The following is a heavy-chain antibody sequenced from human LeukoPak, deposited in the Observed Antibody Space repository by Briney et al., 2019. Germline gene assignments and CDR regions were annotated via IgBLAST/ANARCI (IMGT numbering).Heavy chain of an antibody. D-gene: IGHD6-13*01. CDR3: TRDHSSSWYRPQLNWFDP. CDR2: IKQDGSEK. J-gene: IGHJ5*02. Sequence: GGSLRLSCAASGFTFSSYWMSWVRQAPGKGLEWVANIKQDGSEKYYVDSVKGRFTISRDNAKNSLYLQMNSLRTEDTAVYYCTRDHSSSWYRPQLNWFDPWGQGTLVTVSS. CDR1: GFTFSSYW. V-gene: IGHV3-7*01.